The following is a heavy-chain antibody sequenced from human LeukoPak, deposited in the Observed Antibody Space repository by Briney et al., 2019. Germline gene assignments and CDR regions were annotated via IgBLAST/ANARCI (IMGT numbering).Heavy chain of an antibody. J-gene: IGHJ4*02. Sequence: PGGSLRLSCAASGFTFSSYEMNWVRQAPGKGLEWVSYISSSGSTIYYADSVKGRFTISRDNAKNSLYLQMNSLRAEDTAVYYCARDVLRFLEWLPYFDYWGQGTLVTVSS. D-gene: IGHD3-3*01. CDR3: ARDVLRFLEWLPYFDY. CDR2: ISSSGSTI. V-gene: IGHV3-48*03. CDR1: GFTFSSYE.